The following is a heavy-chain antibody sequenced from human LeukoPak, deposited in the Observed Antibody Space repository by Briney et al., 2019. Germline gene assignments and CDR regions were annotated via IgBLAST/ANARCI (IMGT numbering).Heavy chain of an antibody. V-gene: IGHV4-31*03. J-gene: IGHJ6*02. CDR1: GGSISSGGYY. D-gene: IGHD3-3*01. CDR3: ARDRFLEWMDYYYYGMDV. CDR2: IYYSGST. Sequence: SQTLSLTCTVSGGSISSGGYYWSWIRQHPGKGLEWIGYIYYSGSTYYNPSLKSRVTMSVDTSKNQFSLKLSSVTAADTAVYYCARDRFLEWMDYYYYGMDVWGQGTTVTVSS.